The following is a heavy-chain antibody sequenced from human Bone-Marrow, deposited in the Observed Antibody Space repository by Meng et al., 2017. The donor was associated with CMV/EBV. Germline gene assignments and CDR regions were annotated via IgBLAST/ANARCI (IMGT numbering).Heavy chain of an antibody. V-gene: IGHV4-34*01. CDR1: GGSVSGYI. J-gene: IGHJ4*02. CDR2: INHSGST. Sequence: QQGTPRLLQPSGTLSLTCAVYGGSVSGYIWRWIRQPPGKGLEWIGEINHSGSTNYNPSLKSRVTISVDTSKNQFSLKLSSVTAADTAVYYCARAQAVAGRFCVYWGQGTLVTVSS. D-gene: IGHD6-19*01. CDR3: ARAQAVAGRFCVY.